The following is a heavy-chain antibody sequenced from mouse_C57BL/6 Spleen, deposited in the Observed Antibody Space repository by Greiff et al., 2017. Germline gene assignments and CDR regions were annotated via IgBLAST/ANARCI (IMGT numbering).Heavy chain of an antibody. CDR3: ARSGTQAKDFDY. CDR1: GYSFTGYY. Sequence: VQLKESGPELVKPGASVKISCKASGYSFTGYYMNWVKQSPEKSLEWIGEINPSTGGTTYNQKFKAKATLTVDKSSSTAYMQLKSLTSEDSAVYYCARSGTQAKDFDYWGQGTTLTVSS. D-gene: IGHD3-2*02. CDR2: INPSTGGT. J-gene: IGHJ2*01. V-gene: IGHV1-42*01.